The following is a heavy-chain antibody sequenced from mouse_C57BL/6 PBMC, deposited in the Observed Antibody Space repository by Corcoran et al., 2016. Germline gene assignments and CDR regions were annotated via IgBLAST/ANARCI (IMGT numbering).Heavy chain of an antibody. CDR3: AREEGSSGSWFAY. CDR1: GYTFTSYG. V-gene: IGHV1-81*01. D-gene: IGHD3-2*02. J-gene: IGHJ3*01. Sequence: QVQLQQSGAELARPGASVKLSCKASGYTFTSYGISWVKQRTGQGLEWIGEIYPRSGNTYYNEKFKGKATLTADKSASTAYMELRSLTSEDSAVYCCAREEGSSGSWFAYWGQGTLVTVSA. CDR2: IYPRSGNT.